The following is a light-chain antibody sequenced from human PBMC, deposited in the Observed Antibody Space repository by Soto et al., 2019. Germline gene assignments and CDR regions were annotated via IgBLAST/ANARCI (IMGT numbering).Light chain of an antibody. CDR1: SSDVGGYNY. V-gene: IGLV2-14*01. Sequence: QSALTQPASVSGSPGQSITISCTGTSSDVGGYNYVSWYQQHPGKAPKLMIYDVSNRPSGVSNRFSGSKSGHTASLTISGFQAEDEADYYCSLYTSSSTVVFGGGTKLTVL. CDR2: DVS. J-gene: IGLJ2*01. CDR3: SLYTSSSTVV.